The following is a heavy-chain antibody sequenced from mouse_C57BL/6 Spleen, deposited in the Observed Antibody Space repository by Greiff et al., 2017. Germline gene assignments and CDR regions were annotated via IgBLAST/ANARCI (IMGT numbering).Heavy chain of an antibody. J-gene: IGHJ4*01. CDR1: GYTFTSYW. D-gene: IGHD1-1*01. Sequence: QVQLQQSGAELVKPGASVKMSCKASGYTFTSYWITWVKQRPGQGLEWIGDIYPGSGSTNYNEKFKSKATLTVDTSSSTAYMQLSSLTSEDSAVYYCARRDYYGSSYAMDYWGQGASVTVSS. V-gene: IGHV1-55*01. CDR3: ARRDYYGSSYAMDY. CDR2: IYPGSGST.